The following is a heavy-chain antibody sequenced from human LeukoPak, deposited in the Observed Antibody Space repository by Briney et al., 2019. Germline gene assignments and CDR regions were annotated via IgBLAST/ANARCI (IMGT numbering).Heavy chain of an antibody. CDR2: MNPNSGNT. D-gene: IGHD3-22*01. CDR1: GYTFSNYF. Sequence: GASVKVSCKASGYTFSNYFMNWARQATGQGLEWMGWMNPNSGNTGYARKFQGRVTITRNTPISTAYMELSSLRSEDTAVYYCARSGYYYDSSGPTKYYYYYMDVWGKGTTVTISS. J-gene: IGHJ6*03. V-gene: IGHV1-8*03. CDR3: ARSGYYYDSSGPTKYYYYYMDV.